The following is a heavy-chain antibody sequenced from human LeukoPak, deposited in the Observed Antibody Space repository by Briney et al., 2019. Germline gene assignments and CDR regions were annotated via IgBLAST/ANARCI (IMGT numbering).Heavy chain of an antibody. J-gene: IGHJ4*02. V-gene: IGHV3-48*03. CDR1: GXIFSSVE. CDR3: AGTDYDILTGYGIDH. D-gene: IGHD3-9*01. CDR2: ISTRGGTI. Sequence: GGSLRLSWVVSGXIFSSVEMNWVRQAPGKGLEWISYISTRGGTIYYADSVKGRFTISRENAKKSLYLQMNSLRAEDTAVYYCAGTDYDILTGYGIDHWGQGTLVTVSS.